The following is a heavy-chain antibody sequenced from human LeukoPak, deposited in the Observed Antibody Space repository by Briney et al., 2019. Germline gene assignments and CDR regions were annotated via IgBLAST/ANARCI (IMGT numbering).Heavy chain of an antibody. Sequence: GESLKISCKGSGYRFTSYWIGWVRQMPGKGLEWMGIIYPADSDTRYSPSFQGQVTISADKSISTAYLQWSSLKASDTAMYYCARRVEMATPGTYFDYWGQGTLVTVSS. CDR1: GYRFTSYW. D-gene: IGHD5-24*01. V-gene: IGHV5-51*01. CDR2: IYPADSDT. J-gene: IGHJ4*02. CDR3: ARRVEMATPGTYFDY.